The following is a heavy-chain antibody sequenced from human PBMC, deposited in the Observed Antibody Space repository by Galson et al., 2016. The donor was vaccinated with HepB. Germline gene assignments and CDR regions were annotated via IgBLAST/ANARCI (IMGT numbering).Heavy chain of an antibody. Sequence: SVKVSCKASGYTFTTFSIHWVRQAPGQGLEWMGVINPSDAGTYYAQRFLGRVTMTGDTSTSTVYMELSSLRSEDTAFYYCARDSGAANYWGQGTLVTVSS. CDR1: GYTFTTFS. CDR3: ARDSGAANY. CDR2: INPSDAGT. D-gene: IGHD1-26*01. J-gene: IGHJ4*02. V-gene: IGHV1-46*01.